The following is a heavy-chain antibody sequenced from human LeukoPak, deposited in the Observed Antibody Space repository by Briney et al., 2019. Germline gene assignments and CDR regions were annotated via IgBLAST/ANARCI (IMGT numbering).Heavy chain of an antibody. CDR2: INHSGST. CDR3: AGQYSSGWYKKPFDY. Sequence: SETLSLTCAVYGGSFSGYYWSWIRQPPGKGLEWIGEINHSGSTNYNPSLKSRVTISVDTSKNQFSLKLSSVTAADTAVYYGAGQYSSGWYKKPFDYWGQGTLVTVSS. V-gene: IGHV4-34*01. CDR1: GGSFSGYY. J-gene: IGHJ4*02. D-gene: IGHD6-19*01.